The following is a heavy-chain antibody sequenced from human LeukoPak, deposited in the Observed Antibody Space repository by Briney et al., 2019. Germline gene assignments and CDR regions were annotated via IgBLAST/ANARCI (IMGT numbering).Heavy chain of an antibody. V-gene: IGHV3-9*01. CDR3: AKDIAYYYGSGSFDAFDI. D-gene: IGHD3-10*01. Sequence: GRSLRLSCAASGFTFDDYAMHWVRQAPGKGLEWVSGISWNSGSIGYADSVKGRFTISRDNAKNSLYLQMNSLRAEDTALYYCAKDIAYYYGSGSFDAFDIWGQGTMVTVSS. CDR1: GFTFDDYA. CDR2: ISWNSGSI. J-gene: IGHJ3*02.